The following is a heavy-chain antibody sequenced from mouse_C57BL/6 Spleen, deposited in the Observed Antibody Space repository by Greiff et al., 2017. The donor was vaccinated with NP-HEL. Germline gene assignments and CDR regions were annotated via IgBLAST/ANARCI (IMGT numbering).Heavy chain of an antibody. Sequence: VQLQQSGPGLVKPSHSLSLTCSVTGYSITSGYYWNWVRQFPGNKLEWMGYISYDGSNNYNPSLKNRISITRDTSKNQFFLKLNSVTTEDTATYYCARGDYAPPYAMDYWGQGTSVTVSS. CDR3: ARGDYAPPYAMDY. J-gene: IGHJ4*01. CDR1: GYSITSGYY. CDR2: ISYDGSN. V-gene: IGHV3-6*01. D-gene: IGHD2-4*01.